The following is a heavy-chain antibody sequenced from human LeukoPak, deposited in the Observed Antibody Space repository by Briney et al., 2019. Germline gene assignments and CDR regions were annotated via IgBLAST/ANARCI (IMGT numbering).Heavy chain of an antibody. CDR3: ARVTDYGDYGLSDYFDY. D-gene: IGHD4-17*01. J-gene: IGHJ4*02. CDR2: INPNSGGT. Sequence: ASVKVSCKASGYTFTGHYMHWVRQAPAQGLEWMGWINPNSGGTNYAQKFQGRVTMTRDTSISTAYMELRRLRSDDTAVYYCARVTDYGDYGLSDYFDYWGQGTLVTVSS. V-gene: IGHV1-2*02. CDR1: GYTFTGHY.